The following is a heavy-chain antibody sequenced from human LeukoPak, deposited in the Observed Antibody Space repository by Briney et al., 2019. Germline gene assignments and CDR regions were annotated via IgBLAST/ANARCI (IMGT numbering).Heavy chain of an antibody. D-gene: IGHD6-13*01. CDR3: ARDVFGGIEAAGPPGGY. CDR2: INAGNGNT. CDR1: GYTFTSYA. V-gene: IGHV1-3*01. J-gene: IGHJ4*02. Sequence: ASVKVSCKASGYTFTSYAMHWVRQAPGQRLEWMGWINAGNGNTKYSQKFQGRVTITRDTSASTAYMELSSLRSEDTAVYYCARDVFGGIEAAGPPGGYGGKEPRVPVSS.